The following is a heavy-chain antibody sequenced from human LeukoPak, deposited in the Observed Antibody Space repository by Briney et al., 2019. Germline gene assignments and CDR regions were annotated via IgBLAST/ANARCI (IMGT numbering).Heavy chain of an antibody. J-gene: IGHJ6*02. CDR1: GFTFSSYS. D-gene: IGHD6-13*01. CDR3: ARVFGSLGSSWYRYYYGMDV. CDR2: ISSSSSYI. Sequence: GSLRLSCAASGFTFSSYSMNWVRQAPGKGLEWVSSISSSSSYIYYADSVKGRFTISRDNAKNSLYLQMNSLRAEDTAVYYCARVFGSLGSSWYRYYYGMDVWGQGTTVTVSS. V-gene: IGHV3-21*01.